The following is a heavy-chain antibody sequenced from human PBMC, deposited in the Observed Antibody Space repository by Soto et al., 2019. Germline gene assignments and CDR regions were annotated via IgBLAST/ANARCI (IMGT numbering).Heavy chain of an antibody. J-gene: IGHJ4*02. CDR3: ARAGFCSSTSCFASIHIDS. CDR2: IYYTGGT. CDR1: GGSITNYY. D-gene: IGHD2-2*01. V-gene: IGHV4-59*01. Sequence: SETLSLTCAVSGGSITNYYWSWIRQPPGKGLEWIGFIYYTGGTDYSPSLKSRVTISVDTSKNQFSLRLHSVTAADTAVYYCARAGFCSSTSCFASIHIDSSGQAALVSVSS.